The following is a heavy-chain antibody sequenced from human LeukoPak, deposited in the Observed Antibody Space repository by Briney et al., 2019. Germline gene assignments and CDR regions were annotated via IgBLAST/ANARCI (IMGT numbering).Heavy chain of an antibody. Sequence: SETLSLTCTVSGGSISSSSYYWGWIRQPPGKGLEWIGSICYSGSTYYNPSLKSRVTISVDTSKNQFSLKLSSVTAADTAVYYCASLSAAEDYWGQGTLVTVSS. V-gene: IGHV4-39*01. J-gene: IGHJ4*02. CDR3: ASLSAAEDY. CDR1: GGSISSSSYY. CDR2: ICYSGST. D-gene: IGHD6-25*01.